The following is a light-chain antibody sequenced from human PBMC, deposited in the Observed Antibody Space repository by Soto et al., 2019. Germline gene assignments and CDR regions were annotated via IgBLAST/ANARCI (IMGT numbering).Light chain of an antibody. CDR1: QGINNY. CDR3: QNYDSDPLT. J-gene: IGKJ5*01. Sequence: DIQMTQSPSSLSASVGSRVSITCRASQGINNYLAWYQQKPGKVPKVLIYAASTLQPGVPSRFSGSGSGTDFTLTINSLQPDDIAPYYCQNYDSDPLTFGQGTRLEIK. CDR2: AAS. V-gene: IGKV1-27*01.